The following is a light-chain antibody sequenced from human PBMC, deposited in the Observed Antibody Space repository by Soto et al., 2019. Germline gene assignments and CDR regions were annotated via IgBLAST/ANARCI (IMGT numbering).Light chain of an antibody. CDR3: QSYDNSLSGLYV. V-gene: IGLV1-40*01. CDR1: SSNIGAGYN. CDR2: DNN. Sequence: QSVLTQPPSVSGAPGQRVTISCTGSSSNIGAGYNVHWYQQLPGTAPKLLIYDNNNRPSGVPDRVSGSKSGTSASLAITGLQAEDEADYYCQSYDNSLSGLYVFGTGIKLNVL. J-gene: IGLJ1*01.